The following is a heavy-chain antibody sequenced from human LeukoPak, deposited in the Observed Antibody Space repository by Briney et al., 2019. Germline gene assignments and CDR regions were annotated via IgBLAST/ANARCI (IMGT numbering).Heavy chain of an antibody. CDR3: AKAGRSGWYPGWPFDI. Sequence: GGSLRLSCAASGFTFITYAMSWVRQAPGKGLQWVSAIRDSGGSTYYADSVKGRSTISQDNSKNTLYLQMNRLRAEDTAVYYCAKAGRSGWYPGWPFDIWGQGTMVTVSS. J-gene: IGHJ3*02. CDR1: GFTFITYA. CDR2: IRDSGGST. D-gene: IGHD6-19*01. V-gene: IGHV3-23*01.